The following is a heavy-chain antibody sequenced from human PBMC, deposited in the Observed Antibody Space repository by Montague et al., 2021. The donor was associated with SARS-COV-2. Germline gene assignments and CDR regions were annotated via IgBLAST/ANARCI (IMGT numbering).Heavy chain of an antibody. Sequence: SETRSLTCTVSGGSITGYYWSWLRRSPGKGLEWIAYIYDGGAVNYNPSLGSRVTISTDTSKNQLSLKVNSVTAADTAVYYCVRDHPYGGLRGAYDIWGQGTVVTVSS. V-gene: IGHV4-59*01. CDR2: IYDGGAV. CDR3: VRDHPYGGLRGAYDI. D-gene: IGHD4-23*01. J-gene: IGHJ3*02. CDR1: GGSITGYY.